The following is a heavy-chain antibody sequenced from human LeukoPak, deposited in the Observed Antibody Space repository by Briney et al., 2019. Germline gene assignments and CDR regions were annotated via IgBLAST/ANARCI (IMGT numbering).Heavy chain of an antibody. D-gene: IGHD3-22*01. J-gene: IGHJ4*02. V-gene: IGHV4-39*01. Sequence: SETLSLTCTVSGGSISSSSYYWGWIRQPPGKGLEWIGSIYYSGSTYYNPSLKSRVTISVDTSKNQFSLKLGSVTAADAAVYYCARQVIRAMIVAVKPSHFDYWGQGTLVTVSS. CDR1: GGSISSSSYY. CDR2: IYYSGST. CDR3: ARQVIRAMIVAVKPSHFDY.